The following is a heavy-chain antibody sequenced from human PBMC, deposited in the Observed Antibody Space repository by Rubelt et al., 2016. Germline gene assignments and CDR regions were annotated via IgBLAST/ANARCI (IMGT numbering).Heavy chain of an antibody. CDR2: LISILGIA. V-gene: IGHV1-69*10. D-gene: IGHD3-10*01. Sequence: KASGGTFSSYAISWVRQAPGQGLEWMGGLISILGIANYAQKFQGRVTITADKCTSTAYMELSSLRSEDTAVYYCARVYGSGSYYQYYFDYWGQGTLVTVSA. CDR1: GGTFSSYA. J-gene: IGHJ4*02. CDR3: ARVYGSGSYYQYYFDY.